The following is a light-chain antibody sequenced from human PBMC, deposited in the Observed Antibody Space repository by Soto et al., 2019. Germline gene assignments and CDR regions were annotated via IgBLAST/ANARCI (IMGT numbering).Light chain of an antibody. CDR3: QQYNNWLGT. V-gene: IGKV3-15*01. J-gene: IGKJ4*01. CDR1: QTINTN. Sequence: EIVMTQSPATLSVSPGERDTLSCRANQTINTNLAWYQQKPGQAPRFLIYGASTSATGIPARFSGSGSGTEFTLTISSLQSEDFAVYYCQQYNNWLGTFGGGTKVEIK. CDR2: GAS.